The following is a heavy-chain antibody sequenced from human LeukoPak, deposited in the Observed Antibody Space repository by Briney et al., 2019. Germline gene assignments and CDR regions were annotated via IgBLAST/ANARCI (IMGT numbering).Heavy chain of an antibody. CDR1: GGSIRNYY. V-gene: IGHV4-59*01. D-gene: IGHD4-17*01. Sequence: KPSETLSLTCTVSGGSIRNYYWTWIRQTPGKGLEWIGYMYHSRSTNSSPSLKSRVTISIDTSMNNFSLKLRSVTAADTAVYYCATSSTLTTYAFDIWGPGSMVTVSS. CDR2: MYHSRST. J-gene: IGHJ3*02. CDR3: ATSSTLTTYAFDI.